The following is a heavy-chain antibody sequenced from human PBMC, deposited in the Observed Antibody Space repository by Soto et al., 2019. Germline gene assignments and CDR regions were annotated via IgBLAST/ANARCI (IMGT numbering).Heavy chain of an antibody. CDR3: VKGVVVVPAAPSRPQRAVVVVAATPDAFDI. CDR1: GGSISSSSYY. CDR2: IYYSGST. D-gene: IGHD2-15*01. Sequence: SETLSLTCTVSGGSISSSSYYWGWIRQPPGKGLEWIGSIYYSGSTYYNPSLKSRVTISRDNSKNTLYLQMSSLRAEDTAVYYCVKGVVVVPAAPSRPQRAVVVVAATPDAFDIWGQGTMVTVSS. V-gene: IGHV4-39*01. J-gene: IGHJ3*02.